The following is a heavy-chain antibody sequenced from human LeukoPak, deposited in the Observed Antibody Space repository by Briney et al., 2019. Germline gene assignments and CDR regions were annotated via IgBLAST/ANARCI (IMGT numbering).Heavy chain of an antibody. CDR3: AGGLRVPAGRNDY. CDR2: ISSSSSNI. J-gene: IGHJ4*02. D-gene: IGHD2-2*01. V-gene: IGHV3-21*01. Sequence: GGSLRLSCEASGFIFSSYNMNWVRQAPGKGLEWVSSISSSSSNIYYADSVKGRFTISRDNAKNSLYLQMNSLSTEDTAVYYCAGGLRVPAGRNDYWGQGTLVTVSS. CDR1: GFIFSSYN.